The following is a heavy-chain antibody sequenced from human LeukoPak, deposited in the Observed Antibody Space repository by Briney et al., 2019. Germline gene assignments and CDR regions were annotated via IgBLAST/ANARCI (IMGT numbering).Heavy chain of an antibody. Sequence: GGSLRLSCAASGFTFSSYAMSWVRQAPGRGLEWVSAISGSGGSTYYADSVKGRFTISRDNSKNTLYLQMNSLRAEDTAVYYCARHITIFGGFDYWGQGTLVTVSS. D-gene: IGHD3-3*01. CDR3: ARHITIFGGFDY. CDR1: GFTFSSYA. J-gene: IGHJ4*02. V-gene: IGHV3-23*01. CDR2: ISGSGGST.